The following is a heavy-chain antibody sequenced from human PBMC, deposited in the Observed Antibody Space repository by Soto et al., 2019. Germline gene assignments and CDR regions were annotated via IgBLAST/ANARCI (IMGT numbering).Heavy chain of an antibody. J-gene: IGHJ6*02. V-gene: IGHV3-30-3*01. D-gene: IGHD2-2*01. Sequence: LSLTCTVSGGSINSSSYYWGWIRQAPGKGLEWVAVISYDGSNKYYADSVKGRFTISRDNSKNTLYLQMNSLRAEDTAVYYCAREPVPAAIHYYYGMDVWGQGTTVTVSS. CDR2: ISYDGSNK. CDR3: AREPVPAAIHYYYGMDV. CDR1: GGSINSSSYY.